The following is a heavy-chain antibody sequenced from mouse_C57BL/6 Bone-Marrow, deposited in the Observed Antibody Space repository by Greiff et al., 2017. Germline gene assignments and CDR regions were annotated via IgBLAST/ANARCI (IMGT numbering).Heavy chain of an antibody. CDR3: GNFDY. J-gene: IGHJ2*01. CDR1: GYTFTSYW. V-gene: IGHV1-59*01. CDR2: IDPSDSYT. Sequence: QVQLKQPGAELVRPGTSVKLSCKASGYTFTSYWMHWVKQRPGQGLEWIGVIDPSDSYTNYNQKFKGKATLTVDTSSRTAYMQLSSLTSADSAVYYCGNFDYWGQGTTLTVSS.